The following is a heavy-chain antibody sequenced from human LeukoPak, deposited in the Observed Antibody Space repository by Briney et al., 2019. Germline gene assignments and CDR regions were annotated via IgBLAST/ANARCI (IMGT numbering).Heavy chain of an antibody. CDR3: AREPTGYSSSWYRSHWFDP. CDR2: IYYSGIT. V-gene: IGHV4-59*01. D-gene: IGHD6-13*01. Sequence: SETLSLTCTVSGVSITSYYWSWIRQPPGKGLEWIGYIYYSGITDYSPSLKSRVTISVDTSKNQFSLKLSSVTAADTAVYYCAREPTGYSSSWYRSHWFDPWGQGTLVTVSS. CDR1: GVSITSYY. J-gene: IGHJ5*02.